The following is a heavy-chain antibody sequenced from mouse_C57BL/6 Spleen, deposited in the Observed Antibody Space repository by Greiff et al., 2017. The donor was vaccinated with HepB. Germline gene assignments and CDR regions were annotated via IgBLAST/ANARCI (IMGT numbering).Heavy chain of an antibody. D-gene: IGHD2-5*01. Sequence: QVQLQQSGAELARPGASVKLSCKASGYTFTSYGISWVKQRTGQGLEWIGEIYPRSGNTYYNEKFKGKATLTADKSSSTAYMELRSLTSEDSAVYFCARSGGILRYSNYDYAMDYWGQGTSVTVSS. CDR2: IYPRSGNT. CDR3: ARSGGILRYSNYDYAMDY. CDR1: GYTFTSYG. J-gene: IGHJ4*01. V-gene: IGHV1-81*01.